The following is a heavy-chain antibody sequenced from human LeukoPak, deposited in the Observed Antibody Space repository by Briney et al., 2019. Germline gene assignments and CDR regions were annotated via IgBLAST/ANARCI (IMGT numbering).Heavy chain of an antibody. Sequence: GGSLRLSFAASGFTFTTYALSWVRQAPGKGLEWGSAISGSGATSYYADSVKGRFTISRDNSNDTLYLQVNSLRAEDTAVYYCAKGFPLGGYFQHWGQGTLVTVSS. J-gene: IGHJ1*01. CDR3: AKGFPLGGYFQH. V-gene: IGHV3-23*01. D-gene: IGHD2-15*01. CDR2: ISGSGATS. CDR1: GFTFTTYA.